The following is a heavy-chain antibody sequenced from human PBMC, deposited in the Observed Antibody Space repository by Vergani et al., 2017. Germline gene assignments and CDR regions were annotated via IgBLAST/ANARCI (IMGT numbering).Heavy chain of an antibody. V-gene: IGHV4-59*01. D-gene: IGHD2-8*01. Sequence: QLQLQESGPGLVKPSETLSLTCTVSGGSIGSYYWSWIRQPPGQGLEWSVYIYYSGSTNSNPSLKSRVTISVDTSKNQFSLKLSSVTAADTAVYYCARLVSHFDAFDIWGQGTMVTVSS. J-gene: IGHJ3*02. CDR1: GGSIGSYY. CDR2: IYYSGST. CDR3: ARLVSHFDAFDI.